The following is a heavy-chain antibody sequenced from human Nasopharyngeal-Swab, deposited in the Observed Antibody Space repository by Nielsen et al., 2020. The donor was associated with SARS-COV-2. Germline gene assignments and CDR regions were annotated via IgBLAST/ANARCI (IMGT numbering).Heavy chain of an antibody. Sequence: GGSLRLSCAASGFTVSSNYMNWARQAPGKGLEWVSVIYTGGSTYYADSVKGRFTISRDNSKNTLYLQMNSLRAEDTAVYYCAILEGNGSGSPWGQGTLVTVSS. J-gene: IGHJ5*02. CDR3: AILEGNGSGSP. CDR2: IYTGGST. V-gene: IGHV3-66*01. D-gene: IGHD3-10*01. CDR1: GFTVSSNY.